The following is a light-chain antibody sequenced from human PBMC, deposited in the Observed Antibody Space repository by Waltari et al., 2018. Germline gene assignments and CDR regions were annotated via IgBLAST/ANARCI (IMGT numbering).Light chain of an antibody. CDR1: SSDVGGYNF. J-gene: IGLJ1*01. V-gene: IGLV2-14*03. Sequence: QFALTQPASVSWSPGPSISISCNGTSSDVGGYNFVSWYHQHPGKVPKLIIYDVTNRPSGVSNRFSGSKSGNTASLTISGLQAEDEADYYCSSYTTSSTYVFGTGTKVTVL. CDR3: SSYTTSSTYV. CDR2: DVT.